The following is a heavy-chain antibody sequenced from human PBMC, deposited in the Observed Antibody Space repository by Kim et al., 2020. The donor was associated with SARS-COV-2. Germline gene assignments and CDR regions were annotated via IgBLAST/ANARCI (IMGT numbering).Heavy chain of an antibody. J-gene: IGHJ4*02. D-gene: IGHD6-13*01. Sequence: VSVKSRININPDTSKNQFSLQLNSVTPEDTAVYYCARDLRSSSSWYYFDYWGQGTLVTVSS. V-gene: IGHV6-1*01. CDR3: ARDLRSSSSWYYFDY.